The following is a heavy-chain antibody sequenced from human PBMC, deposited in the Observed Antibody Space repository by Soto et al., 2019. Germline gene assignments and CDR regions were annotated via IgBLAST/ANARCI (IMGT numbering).Heavy chain of an antibody. Sequence: ASVKVSCKASGYTFTSYYMHWVRQAPGQGLEWMGIINPSGGSTSYAQKFQGRVTMTRDTSTSTVYMELSSLRSEDTAVYYCARTLRGTRTTSGTSPYWYFDLWGRGTLVTVSS. CDR1: GYTFTSYY. CDR3: ARTLRGTRTTSGTSPYWYFDL. V-gene: IGHV1-46*01. J-gene: IGHJ2*01. CDR2: INPSGGST. D-gene: IGHD1-7*01.